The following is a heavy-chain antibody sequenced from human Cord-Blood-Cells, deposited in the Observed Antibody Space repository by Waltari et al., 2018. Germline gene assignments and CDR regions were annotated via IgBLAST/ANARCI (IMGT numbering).Heavy chain of an antibody. CDR2: IYYSGST. CDR1: GGSISSGDYY. J-gene: IGHJ6*02. V-gene: IGHV4-30-4*01. Sequence: QVQLQESGPGLVKPSQTLSLTCTVSGGSISSGDYYWSWIRQPPGKGLEWIGYIYYSGSTYYNPSLKSRVTISVDTSKNQFSLKLSSVTAADTAVYYCARARFDILTGYYYYYGMDVWGQGTTVTVSS. D-gene: IGHD3-9*01. CDR3: ARARFDILTGYYYYYGMDV.